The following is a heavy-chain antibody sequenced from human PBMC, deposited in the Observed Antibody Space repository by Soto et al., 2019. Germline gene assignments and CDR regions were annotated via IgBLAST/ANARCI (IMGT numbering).Heavy chain of an antibody. CDR2: ITYDGSNK. D-gene: IGHD2-2*01. V-gene: IGHV3-30*18. J-gene: IGHJ6*02. CDR3: AKAVGYCSSSSCRDYYYYYGMDV. Sequence: GGSLRLSCAASGFTFSNYGMHWVRQAPGKGLEWVSVITYDGSNKYYADSVKGRFTISRDNSKNTLYLQMNSLRAEDTAVYYCAKAVGYCSSSSCRDYYYYYGMDVWGQGTTVTVSS. CDR1: GFTFSNYG.